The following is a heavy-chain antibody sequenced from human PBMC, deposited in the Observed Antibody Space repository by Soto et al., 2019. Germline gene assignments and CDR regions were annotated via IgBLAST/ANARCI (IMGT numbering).Heavy chain of an antibody. CDR2: ISGYNGNT. D-gene: IGHD2-2*01. V-gene: IGHV1-18*01. Sequence: ASVTVSCKASGYIFINYGITWVRQAPGQGLEWMGWISGYNGNTKYADKLQGRVTMTTDTSTTTAYMELRSLRSDDTAVYYCARDEVPAANWLDRWGQGTLVTVSS. CDR3: ARDEVPAANWLDR. CDR1: GYIFINYG. J-gene: IGHJ5*02.